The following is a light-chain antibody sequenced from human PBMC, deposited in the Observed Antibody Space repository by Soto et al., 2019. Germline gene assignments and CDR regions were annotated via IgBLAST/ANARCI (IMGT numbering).Light chain of an antibody. Sequence: DIQMTQSPSTLSASVGDRVTITCRASQSISSWLAWYQQTAGKAPKLLIYKASSLESGVPSRFSGSGSGTEFTLTISSLQPDDLATYYCQQYNSYWTFGQGTKVDIK. CDR2: KAS. CDR3: QQYNSYWT. J-gene: IGKJ1*01. V-gene: IGKV1-5*03. CDR1: QSISSW.